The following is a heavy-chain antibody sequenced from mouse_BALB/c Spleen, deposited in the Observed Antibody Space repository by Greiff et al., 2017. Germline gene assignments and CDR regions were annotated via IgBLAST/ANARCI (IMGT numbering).Heavy chain of an antibody. CDR1: GFTFSSYA. V-gene: IGHV5-6-5*01. Sequence: EVQGVESGGGLVKPGGSLKLSCAASGFTFSSYAMSWVRQTPEKRLEWVASISSGGSTYYPDSVKGRFTISRDNARNILYLQMSSLRSEDTAMYYCARTYAMDYWGQGTSVTVSS. CDR2: ISSGGST. CDR3: ARTYAMDY. J-gene: IGHJ4*01.